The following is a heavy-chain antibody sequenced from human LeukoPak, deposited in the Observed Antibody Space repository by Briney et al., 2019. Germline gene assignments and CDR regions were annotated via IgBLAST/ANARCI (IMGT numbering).Heavy chain of an antibody. CDR3: ARELRRTPGWFDP. CDR1: GYTFTSYG. V-gene: IGHV1-2*02. CDR2: INPNSGGT. J-gene: IGHJ5*02. Sequence: GASVKVSCKASGYTFTSYGISWVRQAPGQGLEWMGWINPNSGGTNYAQKFQGRVTMTRDTSISTAYMELSRLRSDDTAVYYCARELRRTPGWFDPWGQGTLVTVSS.